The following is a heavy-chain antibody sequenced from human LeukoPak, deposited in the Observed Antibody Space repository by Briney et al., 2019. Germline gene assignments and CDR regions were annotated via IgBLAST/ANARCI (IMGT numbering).Heavy chain of an antibody. CDR1: GYTFTSYD. Sequence: ASLKVSCKASGYTFTSYDINWVRQATGQGLEWVGWMNPNSGNTGYAQKFQGRVTMTRNTSISTAYLELSSLRSEDTAVYYCARGKRGVSGQGRWFDPWGQGTLVTVSS. CDR2: MNPNSGNT. V-gene: IGHV1-8*01. J-gene: IGHJ5*02. D-gene: IGHD6-19*01. CDR3: ARGKRGVSGQGRWFDP.